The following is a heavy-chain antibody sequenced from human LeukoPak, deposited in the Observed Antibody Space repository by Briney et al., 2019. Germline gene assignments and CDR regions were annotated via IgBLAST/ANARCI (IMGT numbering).Heavy chain of an antibody. CDR1: GYTFTSHY. V-gene: IGHV1-46*01. D-gene: IGHD5-24*01. CDR3: ARTDGYNPPGYDY. Sequence: ASVKVSCKASGYTFTSHYMHWVRQAPGQGLEWMGIINPSDGSTGNAQKFQGRVTMTRDTSTSTVYMELSSLRSEDSAVYYCARTDGYNPPGYDYWGQGTLVTVSS. CDR2: INPSDGST. J-gene: IGHJ4*02.